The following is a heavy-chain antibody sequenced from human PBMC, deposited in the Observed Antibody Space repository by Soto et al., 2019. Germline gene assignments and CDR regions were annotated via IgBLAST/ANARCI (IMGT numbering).Heavy chain of an antibody. D-gene: IGHD4-17*01. Sequence: TGGSLRLSCVASGFTVSSNYLSWVRQAPGKGLEWVSVIYSGGDTYYADSVKGRFTISRHNYMNTLYLQMNSLRVEDTAVYYCARAWKSPPVTTLIPGAFDIWGQGTMVTVSS. J-gene: IGHJ3*02. CDR2: IYSGGDT. V-gene: IGHV3-53*04. CDR3: ARAWKSPPVTTLIPGAFDI. CDR1: GFTVSSNY.